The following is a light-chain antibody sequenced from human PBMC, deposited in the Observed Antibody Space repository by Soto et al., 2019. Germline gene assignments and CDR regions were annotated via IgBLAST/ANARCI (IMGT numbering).Light chain of an antibody. CDR2: GAS. V-gene: IGKV3-20*01. CDR3: QHYGSSLSIT. J-gene: IGKJ5*01. CDR1: QSVSSNY. Sequence: EIVLTQSPGTLSLSPGERATLACRARQSVSSNYLAWYQQKPGQAPRLLIYGASSRATGIPDRFSGSGSGTYFSLTISRVEPEDFAVYDCQHYGSSLSITFGQGTRLEIK.